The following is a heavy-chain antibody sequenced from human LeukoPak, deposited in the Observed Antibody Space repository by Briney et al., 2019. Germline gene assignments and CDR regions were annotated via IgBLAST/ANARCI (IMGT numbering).Heavy chain of an antibody. V-gene: IGHV3-23*01. Sequence: PRGSLSLSCAASGFTFSSYAMSWVRQAPGKGLEWVSAISGGSGSTYYADSVKGRFTISRDNSKNTLYLQMDSLRAEDTAIYYCAKSPYSSSPQGYWGQGTLVSSSS. D-gene: IGHD6-6*01. J-gene: IGHJ4*02. CDR2: ISGGSGST. CDR1: GFTFSSYA. CDR3: AKSPYSSSPQGY.